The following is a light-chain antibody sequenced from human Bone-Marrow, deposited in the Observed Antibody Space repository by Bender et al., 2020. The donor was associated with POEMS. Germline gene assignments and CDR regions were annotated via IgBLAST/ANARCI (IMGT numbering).Light chain of an antibody. Sequence: QSVLTQPPSASGTPGQRVPISCSGSSSKFGSYPVNWYQQLPGAAPKLVIFNNSQRPSGVPDRISGSNSGNSASLAISGLLSGDEADFYCATWDESLNGWVFGGGTKLTVL. CDR3: ATWDESLNGWV. V-gene: IGLV1-44*01. J-gene: IGLJ3*02. CDR1: SSKFGSYP. CDR2: NNS.